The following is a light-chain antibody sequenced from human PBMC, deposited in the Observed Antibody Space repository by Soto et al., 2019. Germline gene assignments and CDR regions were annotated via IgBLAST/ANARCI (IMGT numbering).Light chain of an antibody. CDR1: QDISSY. V-gene: IGKV1-17*03. CDR3: LQRKSYPLT. CDR2: AAS. Sequence: DIQMTQSPSAMSASVGDRVTITCRASQDISSYLAWFQQKPGKVPKRLIYAASSLQSGVPARFSGSGSGTEFTLTISSLQPEDFATYYCLQRKSYPLTFGGGTKVEIK. J-gene: IGKJ4*01.